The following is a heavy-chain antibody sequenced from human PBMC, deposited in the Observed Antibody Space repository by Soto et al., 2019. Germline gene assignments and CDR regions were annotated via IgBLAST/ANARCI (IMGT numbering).Heavy chain of an antibody. Sequence: ASVKVSCKASGYSLSGYYLHWVRQAPGQGPEWMGWINPNSGGTKYVQKFQGRVTMTRDTSISTVYLELSRLRSDDTAVYYCARGDITGYTMVRGVIWPYWGQGTLVTVSS. J-gene: IGHJ4*02. CDR1: GYSLSGYY. V-gene: IGHV1-2*02. D-gene: IGHD3-10*01. CDR2: INPNSGGT. CDR3: ARGDITGYTMVRGVIWPY.